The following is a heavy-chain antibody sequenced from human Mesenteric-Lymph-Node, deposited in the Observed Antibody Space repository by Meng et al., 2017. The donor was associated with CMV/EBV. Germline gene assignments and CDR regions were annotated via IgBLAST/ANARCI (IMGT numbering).Heavy chain of an antibody. CDR1: GGSIGSSNYY. D-gene: IGHD3-3*01. J-gene: IGHJ4*02. Sequence: SETLSLTCTVSGGSIGSSNYYWGWIRQSPGLGLEWIGNIYYSGITYFNPSLKSRLTMLIDTSKNQFSLKLISVTAADTAVYYCARVHPFWSGYSEPRGVDFWGQGTLVTVSS. CDR2: IYYSGIT. V-gene: IGHV4-39*07. CDR3: ARVHPFWSGYSEPRGVDF.